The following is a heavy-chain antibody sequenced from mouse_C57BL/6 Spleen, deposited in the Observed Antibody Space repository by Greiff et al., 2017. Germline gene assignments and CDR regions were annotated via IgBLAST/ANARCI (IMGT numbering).Heavy chain of an antibody. J-gene: IGHJ2*01. CDR1: GFTFSSYA. D-gene: IGHD1-1*01. CDR2: ISDGGSYT. V-gene: IGHV5-4*01. Sequence: EVQLVESGGGLVKPGGSLKLSCAASGFTFSSYAMSWVRQTPEKRLEWVATISDGGSYTYYPDNVKGRFTISRDNAKNNLYLQMSHLKSEDTAMYYCARDYYGSSYSYFDYWGQGTTLTVSS. CDR3: ARDYYGSSYSYFDY.